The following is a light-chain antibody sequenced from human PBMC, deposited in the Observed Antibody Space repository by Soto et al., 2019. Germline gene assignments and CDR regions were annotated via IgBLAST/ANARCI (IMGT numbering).Light chain of an antibody. CDR1: TSDVGAYNF. J-gene: IGLJ2*01. V-gene: IGLV2-8*01. CDR2: AAN. Sequence: QSALTQPPSASGSPGQSVTISCTGATSDVGAYNFVSWYQQHPGKAPKLMIYAANKRPSGVPDRFSGSKSGNPASLTVSGLQAEDEADYFCSSYAGNYNLIFGGGTKLTVL. CDR3: SSYAGNYNLI.